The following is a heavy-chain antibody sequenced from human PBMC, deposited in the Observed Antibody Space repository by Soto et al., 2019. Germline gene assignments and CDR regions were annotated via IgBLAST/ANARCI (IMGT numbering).Heavy chain of an antibody. J-gene: IGHJ4*02. Sequence: QVQLVESGGGVVQPRRSLRLSCAASGFTFSSYAMHWVRQAPGKGLEWVAVISYDGSNKYYADSVKGRFTISRDNSKNTLYLQMNSLRAEDTAVYYCARESAAAAGRYYFDYWGQGTLVTVSS. CDR1: GFTFSSYA. V-gene: IGHV3-30-3*01. D-gene: IGHD6-13*01. CDR2: ISYDGSNK. CDR3: ARESAAAAGRYYFDY.